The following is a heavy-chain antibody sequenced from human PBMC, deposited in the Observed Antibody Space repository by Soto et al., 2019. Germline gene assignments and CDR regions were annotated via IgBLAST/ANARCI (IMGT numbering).Heavy chain of an antibody. J-gene: IGHJ4*02. Sequence: SETLSLTCTVSGGSIDRSNYYWDWIRQPPGKGLEWIGTTYYNGNAYYNPSLKGRVTMSVDTSKNQFSLKLISVTAADTAVYYCARHFVAVVIKGWGYWGQGTLVTVS. CDR1: GGSIDRSNYY. V-gene: IGHV4-39*01. D-gene: IGHD3-22*01. CDR2: TYYNGNA. CDR3: ARHFVAVVIKGWGY.